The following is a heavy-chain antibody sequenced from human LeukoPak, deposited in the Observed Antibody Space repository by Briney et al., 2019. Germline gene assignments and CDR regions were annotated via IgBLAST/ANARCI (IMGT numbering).Heavy chain of an antibody. Sequence: GGSLRLSCAASGFTFSDYYMSWIRQAPETGLEWLSYTSPSGGTIYYTDSVKGRFTMSRDNAQNALYLEMNSLRAEDTAGYYCAREKKTEWTTGAFDMWGQGTMVIVSS. J-gene: IGHJ3*02. V-gene: IGHV3-11*01. D-gene: IGHD3-3*01. CDR2: TSPSGGTI. CDR3: AREKKTEWTTGAFDM. CDR1: GFTFSDYY.